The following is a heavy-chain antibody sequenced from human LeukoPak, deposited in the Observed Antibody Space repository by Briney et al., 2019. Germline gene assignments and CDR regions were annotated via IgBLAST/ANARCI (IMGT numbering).Heavy chain of an antibody. CDR1: GGSFSGYY. CDR3: ARGPLKRRMVRGVSQYYYYGMDV. Sequence: PSETLSLTCAVYGGSFSGYYWSWIRQPPGKGLEWIGEINHSGSTNYNPSLKSRVTISVDTSKNQFSLKLSSVTAADTAVYYCARGPLKRRMVRGVSQYYYYGMDVWGQGTTVTVSS. D-gene: IGHD3-10*01. CDR2: INHSGST. J-gene: IGHJ6*02. V-gene: IGHV4-34*01.